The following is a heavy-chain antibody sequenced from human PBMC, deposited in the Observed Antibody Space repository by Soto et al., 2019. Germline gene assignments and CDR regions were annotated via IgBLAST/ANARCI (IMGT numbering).Heavy chain of an antibody. J-gene: IGHJ4*02. Sequence: PGGSLRLSCAAYGCTCISYSMSWVRQAPVKGLEWVSAISSSSSYIYYADSVKGRFTISRDNSKNTLYLQMNSLRAEDTAVYYCAKDRRYSSSWYELFYFDYWGQGTLVTVSS. V-gene: IGHV3-21*04. D-gene: IGHD6-13*01. CDR2: ISSSSSYI. CDR3: AKDRRYSSSWYELFYFDY. CDR1: GCTCISYS.